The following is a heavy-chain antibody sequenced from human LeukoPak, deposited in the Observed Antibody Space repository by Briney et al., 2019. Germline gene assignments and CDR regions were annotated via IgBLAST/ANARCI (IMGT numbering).Heavy chain of an antibody. V-gene: IGHV3-30*02. Sequence: GGSLRLSCAASGFTFSSYGTHWVRQAPGKGLEWVAFIRYDGSNKYYADSVKGRFTISRDNSKNTLYLQMNSLRAEDTAVYYCARGRRLRFLEWLLFDAFDIWGQGTMVTVSS. CDR1: GFTFSSYG. CDR2: IRYDGSNK. D-gene: IGHD3-3*01. CDR3: ARGRRLRFLEWLLFDAFDI. J-gene: IGHJ3*02.